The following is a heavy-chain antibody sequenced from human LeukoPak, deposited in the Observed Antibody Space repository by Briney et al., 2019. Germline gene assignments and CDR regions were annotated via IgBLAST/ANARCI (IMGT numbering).Heavy chain of an antibody. CDR2: IKQDGSEK. V-gene: IGHV3-7*01. Sequence: GGSLRLSCAASGFTFSSYWMSWGRQAPGKGLEWVANIKQDGSEKYYVDSVKGRFTISRDNAKNSLYLQMNSLRAEDTAVYYCARDNTYYYDSKPPVWGQGTLVTVSS. D-gene: IGHD3-22*01. J-gene: IGHJ4*02. CDR1: GFTFSSYW. CDR3: ARDNTYYYDSKPPV.